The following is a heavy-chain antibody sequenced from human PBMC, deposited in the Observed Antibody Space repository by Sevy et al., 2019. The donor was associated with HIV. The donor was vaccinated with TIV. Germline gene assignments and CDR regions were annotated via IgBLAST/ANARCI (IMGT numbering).Heavy chain of an antibody. Sequence: GGSLRLSCEASGFRFNDYAIYWVRQAPGMGLDWVAVISYDGSNKYYADSVKGRFTISRDSSKNTLYLQMNSLTTEDTAVYYCARDLRSNYNNYFDPWGQGTLVTVSS. J-gene: IGHJ5*02. D-gene: IGHD4-4*01. CDR1: GFRFNDYA. CDR3: ARDLRSNYNNYFDP. CDR2: ISYDGSNK. V-gene: IGHV3-30-3*01.